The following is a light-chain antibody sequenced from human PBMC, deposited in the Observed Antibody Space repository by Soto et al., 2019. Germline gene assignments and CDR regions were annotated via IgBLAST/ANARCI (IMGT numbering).Light chain of an antibody. Sequence: QSALTQPASVSGSPGQSITISCTGTSSDVGGYNYVSWYQQHPGKAPKLMIYEVSNRPSGVSNRFSGSKSGNTASLTISGLQAEDEADYYCSSYTSSSTSAYVFGTRTKLTVL. CDR2: EVS. V-gene: IGLV2-14*01. CDR1: SSDVGGYNY. J-gene: IGLJ1*01. CDR3: SSYTSSSTSAYV.